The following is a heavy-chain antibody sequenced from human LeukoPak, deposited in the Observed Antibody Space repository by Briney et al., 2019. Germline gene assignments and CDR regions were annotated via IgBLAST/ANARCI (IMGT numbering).Heavy chain of an antibody. CDR2: INQDGGEK. V-gene: IGHV3-7*04. CDR3: AKDRDRGWFDP. J-gene: IGHJ5*02. Sequence: GGSLRLSCAVSGFTLGIYWMTWVRQAPGKGLEWVANINQDGGEKYHVDSVRGRFTISRDNAKNSLYLQMNSLRAEDTAVYCCAKDRDRGWFDPWGQGTLVTVSS. CDR1: GFTLGIYW.